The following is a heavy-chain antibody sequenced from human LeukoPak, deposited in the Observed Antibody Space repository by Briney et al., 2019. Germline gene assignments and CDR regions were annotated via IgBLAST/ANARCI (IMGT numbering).Heavy chain of an antibody. D-gene: IGHD6-6*01. CDR3: ARLGMAARRQDY. CDR2: INHSGST. Sequence: SETLSLTCAVYGGSFSGYYWSWIRQPPGKGLEWIGEINHSGSTNYNPSLKSRVTISVDTSKNQFSLKLSSVTAADTAVYYCARLGMAARRQDYWGQGTLVTVSS. CDR1: GGSFSGYY. J-gene: IGHJ4*02. V-gene: IGHV4-34*01.